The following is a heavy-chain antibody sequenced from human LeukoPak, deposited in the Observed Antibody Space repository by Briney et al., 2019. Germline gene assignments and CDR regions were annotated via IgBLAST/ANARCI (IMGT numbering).Heavy chain of an antibody. Sequence: SETLSLTCAVYGGSFTKHQWSWIRQPPGKGLEWIGAINDGGSTNYNPSLKSRVTISVDTSKNQFSRILSSMTAADTAVSYCARRYFDWLSYNGGYSDYYYGMDVWGHGTTVTVSS. D-gene: IGHD3-9*01. CDR2: INDGGST. CDR1: GGSFTKHQ. CDR3: ARRYFDWLSYNGGYSDYYYGMDV. V-gene: IGHV4-34*01. J-gene: IGHJ6*02.